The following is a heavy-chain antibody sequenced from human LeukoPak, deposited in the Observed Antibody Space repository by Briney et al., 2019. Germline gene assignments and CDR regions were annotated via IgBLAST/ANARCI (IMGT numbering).Heavy chain of an antibody. CDR2: ISTSGGNT. D-gene: IGHD2-15*01. J-gene: IGHJ4*02. CDR3: ARQLGYCSDGSCYFDY. CDR1: GFTFSNYA. V-gene: IGHV3-23*01. Sequence: GGSLRLSCAASGFTFSNYAMSWVRQAPGRGLEWVSAISTSGGNTYDADSVKGRFTISRDSSKNTLHLQMNSLRAEDTAVYHCARQLGYCSDGSCYFDYWGQGTLVTVSS.